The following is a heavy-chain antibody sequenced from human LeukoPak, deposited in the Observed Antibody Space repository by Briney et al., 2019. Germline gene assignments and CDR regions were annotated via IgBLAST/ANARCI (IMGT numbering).Heavy chain of an antibody. CDR3: ARGADWNWFDP. Sequence: SETLSLTCAVYGGSFSGYYWSWTRQPPGKGLEWIGEINHSGSTNYNPSLKSRVTISVDTSKNQFSLKLSSVTAADTAVYYCARGADWNWFDPWGQGTLVTVSS. V-gene: IGHV4-34*01. J-gene: IGHJ5*02. CDR2: INHSGST. D-gene: IGHD3-9*01. CDR1: GGSFSGYY.